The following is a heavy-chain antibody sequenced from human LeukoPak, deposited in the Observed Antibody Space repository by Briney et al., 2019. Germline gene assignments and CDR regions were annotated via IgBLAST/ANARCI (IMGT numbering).Heavy chain of an antibody. CDR1: GFTFSWYN. CDR2: ITTTSTTI. CDR3: ARDWR. V-gene: IGHV3-48*04. J-gene: IGHJ3*01. Sequence: PGGSLRLSCAASGFTFSWYNMNWVRQAPGKGLEWVSYITTTSTTIYYADSVKGRFIISRDNAKSSLYLQMNSLRAEDTAVYYCARDWRWGQGTMVTVSS.